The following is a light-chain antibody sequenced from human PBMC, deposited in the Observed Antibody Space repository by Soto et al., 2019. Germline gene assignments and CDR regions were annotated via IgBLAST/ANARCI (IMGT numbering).Light chain of an antibody. CDR3: SSYTSGTTLYV. Sequence: QSALAQPASVSGSPGQSITISCTGTSSDVGSYNYVSWYQHHPGKAPRLIIHASRNRPSGVSHRFSGSRSGNTASLTISGLQAEDEADYYCSSYTSGTTLYVFGTGTKVTVL. CDR2: ASR. CDR1: SSDVGSYNY. J-gene: IGLJ1*01. V-gene: IGLV2-14*01.